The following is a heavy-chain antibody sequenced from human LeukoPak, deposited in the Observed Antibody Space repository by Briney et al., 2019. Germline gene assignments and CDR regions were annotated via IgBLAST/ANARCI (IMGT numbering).Heavy chain of an antibody. V-gene: IGHV3-48*03. J-gene: IGHJ4*02. D-gene: IGHD5-24*01. Sequence: PGGSLRLSCAAAGFTFSSCEMNWVRRAPGKGLEWVSYISSGSTTYYTDSVKGRFTISRDNAKSSLYLQMNSLRAEDTAIYYCATNRRDGYNYVDDWGQGTLVTVSS. CDR2: ISSGSTT. CDR1: GFTFSSCE. CDR3: ATNRRDGYNYVDD.